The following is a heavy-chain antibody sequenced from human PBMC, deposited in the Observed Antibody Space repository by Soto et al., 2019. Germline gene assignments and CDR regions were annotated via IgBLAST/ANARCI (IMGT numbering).Heavy chain of an antibody. D-gene: IGHD2-2*03. CDR2: ISSSSSYI. J-gene: IGHJ1*01. Sequence: GGSLRLSCAASGFTFSSYSMKWVHQAPGKGLEWVSSISSSSSYIYYADSVKGRFTISRDNAKNSLYLQMNSLRAEDTAVYYCARDFGYCSSTSCREYFQHWGQGTLVTVSS. CDR1: GFTFSSYS. CDR3: ARDFGYCSSTSCREYFQH. V-gene: IGHV3-21*01.